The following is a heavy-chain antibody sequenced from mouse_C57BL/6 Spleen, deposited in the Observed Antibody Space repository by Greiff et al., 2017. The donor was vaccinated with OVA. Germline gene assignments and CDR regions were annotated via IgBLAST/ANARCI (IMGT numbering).Heavy chain of an antibody. CDR1: GFTFSDYY. D-gene: IGHD2-4*01. CDR2: ISHGGGST. J-gene: IGHJ3*01. V-gene: IGHV5-12*01. Sequence: DVKLVESGGGLVQPGGSLKLSCAASGFTFSDYYMYWVRQTPEKRLEWVAYISHGGGSTYYPDTVKGRFTISRDNAKNTLYLQMSRLKSEDTAMYDCERLYEYDGWFAYWGQGTLVTVSA. CDR3: ERLYEYDGWFAY.